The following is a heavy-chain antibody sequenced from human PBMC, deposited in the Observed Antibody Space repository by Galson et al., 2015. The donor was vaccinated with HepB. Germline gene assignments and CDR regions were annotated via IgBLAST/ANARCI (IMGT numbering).Heavy chain of an antibody. J-gene: IGHJ4*02. CDR2: ISYDVINK. Sequence: SLRLSCAASGFTFNNFAMHWVRQAPGKGLKWLAVISYDVINKNYADSVKGRFTISRDNSKNTLYLQMSSPKTEDTAVYFCAKDSAWRTIRMPDYWGQGTLVTVSS. D-gene: IGHD2-2*01. CDR3: AKDSAWRTIRMPDY. V-gene: IGHV3-30*18. CDR1: GFTFNNFA.